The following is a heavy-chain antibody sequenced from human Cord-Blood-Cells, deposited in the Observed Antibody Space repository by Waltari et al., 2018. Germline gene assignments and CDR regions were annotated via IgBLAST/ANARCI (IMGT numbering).Heavy chain of an antibody. CDR1: GGSISSSNC. CDR2: IYHSGST. Sequence: QVQLQESGPGLVKPSGTLSLTCAVSGGSISSSNCWSWVRQPPGKGLEWIGEIYHSGSTNYNPSLKSLVTISVDKSKNQFSLKLSSVTAADTAVYYCARVGSSGDSDAFDIWGQGTMVTVSS. D-gene: IGHD1-26*01. J-gene: IGHJ3*02. V-gene: IGHV4-4*02. CDR3: ARVGSSGDSDAFDI.